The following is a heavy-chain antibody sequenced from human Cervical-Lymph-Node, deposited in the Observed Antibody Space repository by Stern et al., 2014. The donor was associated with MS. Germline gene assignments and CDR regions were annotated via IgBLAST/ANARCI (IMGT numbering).Heavy chain of an antibody. D-gene: IGHD6-19*01. CDR3: AREGGGWYVADD. CDR2: INPSGGST. Sequence: QVQLVQSGAEVKKPGASVKVSCKASGYTFTSYYMNWVRQAPGQGLEWMGRINPSGGSTSYAQKCQGRVTRTRDTSTSTVYMELSSLRSEDTAVYYCAREGGGWYVADDWGQGTLVTVSS. V-gene: IGHV1-46*01. CDR1: GYTFTSYY. J-gene: IGHJ4*02.